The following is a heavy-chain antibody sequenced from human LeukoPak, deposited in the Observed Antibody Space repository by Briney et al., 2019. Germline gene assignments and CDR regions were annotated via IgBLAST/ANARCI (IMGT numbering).Heavy chain of an antibody. CDR3: ARHQGDGYNRKSR. V-gene: IGHV3-53*01. CDR1: GFTVSSNY. J-gene: IGHJ4*02. CDR2: IYSGGGT. D-gene: IGHD5-24*01. Sequence: PGGSLRLSCAASGFTVSSNYISWVRQAPGKGLEWVSVIYSGGGTYYADSVKGRFTISRDNSKNTPYLQMNSLRAEDTPVYYCARHQGDGYNRKSRWGQGTLVTVSS.